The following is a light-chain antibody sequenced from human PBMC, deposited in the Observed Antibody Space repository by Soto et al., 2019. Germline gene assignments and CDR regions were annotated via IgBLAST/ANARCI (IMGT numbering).Light chain of an antibody. J-gene: IGKJ4*01. CDR3: QQSYTTPLT. Sequence: DIQMTQSPSSLSASVGDRVTITCRASQSISSYLNWYQQKPGKAPKLLIYAASSLRSGVPSRFSGSGSGTYFTLTISSLQPEDLATYYCQQSYTTPLTFGGGTKVDI. CDR1: QSISSY. V-gene: IGKV1-39*01. CDR2: AAS.